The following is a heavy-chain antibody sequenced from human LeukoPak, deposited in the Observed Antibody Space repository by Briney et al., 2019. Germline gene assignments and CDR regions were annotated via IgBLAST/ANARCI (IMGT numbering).Heavy chain of an antibody. CDR2: ISYDGSNE. CDR3: ARDSLLYSGSYPSD. J-gene: IGHJ4*02. Sequence: GGSLRLSCAASGFSFSSSAMHWVRQAPGKGLERVAVISYDGSNEYYADSVKGRFTISRDNSKNTLSLQMNSLRAEDTAVYYCARDSLLYSGSYPSDWGQGTLVTVSS. CDR1: GFSFSSSA. V-gene: IGHV3-30*04. D-gene: IGHD1-26*01.